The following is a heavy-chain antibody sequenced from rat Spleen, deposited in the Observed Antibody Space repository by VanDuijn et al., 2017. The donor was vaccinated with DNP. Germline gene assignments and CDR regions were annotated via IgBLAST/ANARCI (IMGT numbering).Heavy chain of an antibody. CDR1: GFSFSDYY. Sequence: EVQLVESGGALVQPGRSLKLSCVASGFSFSDYYMAWVRQAPKKGLECVAYISYEGSITSYGDSVKGRFTISRDNAKSTLYLQMNSLKSEDTATYYCTRGGTYYFDYWGQGVMVTVSS. J-gene: IGHJ2*01. CDR3: TRGGTYYFDY. V-gene: IGHV5-22*01. CDR2: ISYEGSIT.